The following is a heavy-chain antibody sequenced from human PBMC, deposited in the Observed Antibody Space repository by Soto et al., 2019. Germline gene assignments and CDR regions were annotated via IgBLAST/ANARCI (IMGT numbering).Heavy chain of an antibody. CDR3: ARENDSSGYFDY. Sequence: GGSLRLSCAASGFTVSSNYMSWVRQAPGKGLEWVSVIYSGGSTYYADSVKGRFTISRDNSKNTLYLQMNSLRAEDTAVYYCARENDSSGYFDYWGQGTLVTVSS. CDR1: GFTVSSNY. V-gene: IGHV3-53*01. J-gene: IGHJ4*02. D-gene: IGHD3-22*01. CDR2: IYSGGST.